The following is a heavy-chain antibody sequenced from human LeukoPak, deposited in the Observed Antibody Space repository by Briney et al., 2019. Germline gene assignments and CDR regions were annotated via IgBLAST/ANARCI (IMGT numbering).Heavy chain of an antibody. V-gene: IGHV1-2*02. CDR1: GYTFTGFY. CDR3: ARDLNYDFWSGYYTHHGMDV. Sequence: ASVKVSCKASGYTFTGFYIRWVRQAPGQGLEWMGWINPNSGGTNYAQKFQGRVTMTRDTSISTAYMELSRLRSDDTAVYYCARDLNYDFWSGYYTHHGMDVWGQGTTVTVSS. D-gene: IGHD3-3*01. J-gene: IGHJ6*02. CDR2: INPNSGGT.